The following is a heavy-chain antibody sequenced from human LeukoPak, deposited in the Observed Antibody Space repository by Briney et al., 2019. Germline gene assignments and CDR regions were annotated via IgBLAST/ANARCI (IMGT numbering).Heavy chain of an antibody. V-gene: IGHV3-53*01. J-gene: IGHJ3*02. CDR2: IYSGGST. D-gene: IGHD2-8*01. CDR1: GFTFSITG. CDR3: ARARVGCTNYAFDI. Sequence: GGSLRLSCAASGFTFSITGMTWGRQAPGKGLEWVSVIYSGGSTYYADSVKGRFTISRDSSKNTLHLQMNSLRAEDTAVYYCARARVGCTNYAFDIWGQGTMVTVSS.